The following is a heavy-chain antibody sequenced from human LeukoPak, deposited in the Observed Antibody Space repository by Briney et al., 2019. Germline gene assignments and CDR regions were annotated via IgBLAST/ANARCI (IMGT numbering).Heavy chain of an antibody. CDR1: GYSFTSYL. CDR3: ARLRGSGYDRFDY. CDR2: ISPGDSKT. V-gene: IGHV5-51*01. D-gene: IGHD5-12*01. Sequence: ASVKVSFKCSGYSFTSYLFGWLRQMPGKGLEGMGIISPGDSKTIYSPSFQGQVTISADKSISTAYLQWSSLKASGTAMYYCARLRGSGYDRFDYWGQGTLVTVSS. J-gene: IGHJ4*02.